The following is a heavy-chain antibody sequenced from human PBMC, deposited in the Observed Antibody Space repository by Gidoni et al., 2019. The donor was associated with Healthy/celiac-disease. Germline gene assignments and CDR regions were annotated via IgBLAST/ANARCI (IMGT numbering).Heavy chain of an antibody. V-gene: IGHV4-59*01. CDR1: GGSISSYY. CDR2: IYYSGST. CDR3: ARGPPWGDWNWFDP. J-gene: IGHJ5*02. Sequence: QVQLQESGPGLVKPSESLSLTCTVSGGSISSYYWSWIRQPPGKGLEWIGYIYYSGSTNYNPSLKSRVTISVDTSKNQFSLKLSSGTAADTAVYYCARGPPWGDWNWFDPWGQGTLVTVSS. D-gene: IGHD2-21*02.